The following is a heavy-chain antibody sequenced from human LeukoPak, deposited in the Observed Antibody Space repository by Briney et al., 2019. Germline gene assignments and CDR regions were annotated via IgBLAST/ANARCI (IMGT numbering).Heavy chain of an antibody. CDR3: AASKGGYSGRFLHY. D-gene: IGHD3-22*01. Sequence: ASVNLSCKASGFTFSADGTSCGSQAPGQGLEWMGWISGYNGDTKYAQRFEGRVTMTTDTSTTTASMDLRSLRSDDTAVYFCAASKGGYSGRFLHYSGEECLVSVSS. CDR2: ISGYNGDT. CDR1: GFTFSADG. V-gene: IGHV1-18*01. J-gene: IGHJ4*01.